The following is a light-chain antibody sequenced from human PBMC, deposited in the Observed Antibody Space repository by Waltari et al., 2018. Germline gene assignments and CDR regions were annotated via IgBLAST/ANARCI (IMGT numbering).Light chain of an antibody. V-gene: IGKV3-11*01. CDR1: QSVSSQ. CDR3: QQRYSWPRT. Sequence: EIVLTQSPATLSLSPVERVTLSCRASQSVSSQLAWYQQKPGQAPRLRIYDATDRATGIPARFSGSGSGTDFTLTISSLEPEDLAVYYCQQRYSWPRTFGQGTNLEIK. J-gene: IGKJ2*01. CDR2: DAT.